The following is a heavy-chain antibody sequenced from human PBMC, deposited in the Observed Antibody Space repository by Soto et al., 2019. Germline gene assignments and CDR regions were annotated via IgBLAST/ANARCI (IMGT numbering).Heavy chain of an antibody. D-gene: IGHD4-17*01. CDR1: GGTFSSYT. Sequence: EASVKVSCKASGGTFSSYTISWVRQAPGQGLEWMGRIIPILGIANYAQKFQGRVTITADKSTSTAYMELSSLRSEDTAVYYCASAFSYGDYVSEYFQHWGQGTLVTVSS. CDR3: ASAFSYGDYVSEYFQH. J-gene: IGHJ1*01. CDR2: IIPILGIA. V-gene: IGHV1-69*02.